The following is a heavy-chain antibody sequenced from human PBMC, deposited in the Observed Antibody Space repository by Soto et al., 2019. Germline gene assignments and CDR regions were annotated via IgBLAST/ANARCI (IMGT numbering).Heavy chain of an antibody. D-gene: IGHD6-13*01. CDR3: AKIPHSSSWYLAAFDT. CDR1: GFTFSSYA. V-gene: IGHV3-23*01. Sequence: EVQLLESGGGLVQPGVSLRLSCAASGFTFSSYAMSWVRQAPGKGLEWVSAISGSGGSTYYADSVKGRFNISRDNSKNTLYLQINRLRAEATAVYYCAKIPHSSSWYLAAFDTWGPGKMVTVSS. J-gene: IGHJ3*02. CDR2: ISGSGGST.